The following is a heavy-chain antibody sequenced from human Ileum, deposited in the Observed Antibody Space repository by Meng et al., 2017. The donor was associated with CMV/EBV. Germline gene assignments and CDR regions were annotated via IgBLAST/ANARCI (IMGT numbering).Heavy chain of an antibody. J-gene: IGHJ4*02. Sequence: GESLKISCAASGFTFSDYAMSWVRQAPGKGLEWVSTTSGGGTVTYYADSVKGRFTISRDNAKNTLFLQMNSLRVEDTAIYYCARDSWGLGDSWGQGTLVTVSS. CDR3: ARDSWGLGDS. D-gene: IGHD3-16*01. CDR2: TSGGGTVT. CDR1: GFTFSDYA. V-gene: IGHV3-23*01.